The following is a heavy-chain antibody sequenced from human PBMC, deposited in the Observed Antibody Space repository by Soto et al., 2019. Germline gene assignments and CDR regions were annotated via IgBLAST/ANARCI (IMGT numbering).Heavy chain of an antibody. CDR2: IYYNGNT. V-gene: IGHV4-59*11. CDR3: AREGRISLDY. J-gene: IGHJ4*02. CDR1: GDSINNHY. Sequence: SETLSLTCTVSGDSINNHYWNWIRQPPGKGLEWIGYIYYNGNTDYNPSLKSRVTISVDTSKNQFSLKVSSVTAADTAVYYCAREGRISLDYWGQGTLVTVSS.